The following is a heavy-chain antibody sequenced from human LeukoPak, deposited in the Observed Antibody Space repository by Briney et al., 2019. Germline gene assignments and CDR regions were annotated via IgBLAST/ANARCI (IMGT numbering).Heavy chain of an antibody. CDR1: GFTFSSYA. CDR2: ISGSGGST. D-gene: IGHD6-19*01. J-gene: IGHJ4*02. V-gene: IGHV3-23*01. CDR3: AREPQGEQWLVRFDY. Sequence: GGSLRLSCAASGFTFSSYAMTWVRHAPGKGLEWISLISGSGGSTSYADSVKGRFTISRDNSKNTLYLQMNSLRAEDTAVYYCAREPQGEQWLVRFDYWGQGTLVTVSS.